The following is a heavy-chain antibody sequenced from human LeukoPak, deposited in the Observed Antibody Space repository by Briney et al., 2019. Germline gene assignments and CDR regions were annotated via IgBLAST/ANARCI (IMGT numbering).Heavy chain of an antibody. V-gene: IGHV1-8*03. J-gene: IGHJ4*02. CDR3: ARRSGWASFDY. CDR1: GYTFSDYD. D-gene: IGHD6-19*01. CDR2: MNPNSGNT. Sequence: ASVKVSCKASGYTFSDYDINWVRQATGQGPEWMGWMNPNSGNTGYAQKFQGRVTITRNTSITTAYMELSSVRSEDTAVYYCARRSGWASFDYWDQGTLVTVSS.